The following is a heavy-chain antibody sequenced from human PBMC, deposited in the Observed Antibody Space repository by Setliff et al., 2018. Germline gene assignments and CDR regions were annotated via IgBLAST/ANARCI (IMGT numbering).Heavy chain of an antibody. CDR2: INPSGGST. D-gene: IGHD2-8*01. CDR1: GYTFTSYY. V-gene: IGHV1-46*01. J-gene: IGHJ6*02. Sequence: GASVKVSCKASGYTFTSYYMHWVRQAPGQGLEWMGIINPSGGSTSYAQKFQGRVTMTRNTSISTAYMELSSLRSEDTAVYYCARGLGYCTNGVCYTGWYYYYGMDVWGQGTTVTVSS. CDR3: ARGLGYCTNGVCYTGWYYYYGMDV.